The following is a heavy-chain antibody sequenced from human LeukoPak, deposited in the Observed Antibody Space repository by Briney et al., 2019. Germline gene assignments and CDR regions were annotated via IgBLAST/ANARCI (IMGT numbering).Heavy chain of an antibody. D-gene: IGHD3-3*01. CDR1: GFTFSSYA. Sequence: PGGSLRLSCAASGFTFSSYAMHWVRQAPGKGLEWVAVISYDGSNKYYADSVKGRFTISRDNSKNTLYLQMNSLRAEDTAVYCCARGSPLRFLEWFPFEDAFDIWGQGTMVTVSS. J-gene: IGHJ3*02. V-gene: IGHV3-30-3*01. CDR2: ISYDGSNK. CDR3: ARGSPLRFLEWFPFEDAFDI.